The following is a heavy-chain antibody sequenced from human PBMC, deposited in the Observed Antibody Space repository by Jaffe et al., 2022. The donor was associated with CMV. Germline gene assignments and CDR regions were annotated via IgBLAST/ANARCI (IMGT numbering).Heavy chain of an antibody. D-gene: IGHD2-2*01. J-gene: IGHJ4*01. CDR2: ISWRSDII. V-gene: IGHV3-9*01. CDR1: GFTFIDYA. Sequence: EVQLVESGGGLVQPGSSLRLSCAASGFTFIDYAMHWVRQAPGKGLEWVSGISWRSDIIVYADSLKGRVTISRDNAKNSLYLQIDSLRAEDTASYFCIKAGGGHTRYFFDSWGHGTLVTVSS. CDR3: IKAGGGHTRYFFDS.